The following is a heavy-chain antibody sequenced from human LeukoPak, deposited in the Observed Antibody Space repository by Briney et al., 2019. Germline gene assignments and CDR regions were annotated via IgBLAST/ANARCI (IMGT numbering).Heavy chain of an antibody. CDR3: AKDIGDGTVTNYGMDV. V-gene: IGHV3-9*01. CDR1: GFTFDDYA. CDR2: ISWNSGSI. J-gene: IGHJ6*02. Sequence: GGSLRLSCAASGFTFDDYAMHWVRQAPGKGLEWVSGISWNSGSIGYADSVKGRFTISRDNAKNSLYLQMNSLRAEDTALYYCAKDIGDGTVTNYGMDVWGQGTTVTVSS. D-gene: IGHD4-17*01.